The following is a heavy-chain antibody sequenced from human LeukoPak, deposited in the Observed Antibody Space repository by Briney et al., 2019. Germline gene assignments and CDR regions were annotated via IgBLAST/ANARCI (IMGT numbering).Heavy chain of an antibody. J-gene: IGHJ5*02. CDR3: ARDPLRSSFDP. D-gene: IGHD6-13*01. CDR1: RDSSTPTNA. Sequence: SETLSLTCSVSRDSSTPTNAWAWIPQPPGKGLEWIGRLHNSGSTNYNPSLQSRVTISVDTSKNQFSLKMTSATAADTAVYFCARDPLRSSFDPWGQGILVTVSS. V-gene: IGHV4-4*07. CDR2: LHNSGST.